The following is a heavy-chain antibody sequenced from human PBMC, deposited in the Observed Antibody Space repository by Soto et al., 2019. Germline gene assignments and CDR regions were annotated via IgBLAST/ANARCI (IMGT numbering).Heavy chain of an antibody. CDR2: IYPPDSDH. Sequence: PGESLKISCQASGYSFTTYWIGWVRQMPGRGLEWMAIIYPPDSDHRYSLSFEGHVTISVDKSISTVFLQWSGLKASDSAMYFCARLPRRDGYKFFDYWGQGTLVTVSS. J-gene: IGHJ4*02. V-gene: IGHV5-51*01. CDR1: GYSFTTYW. CDR3: ARLPRRDGYKFFDY. D-gene: IGHD6-25*01.